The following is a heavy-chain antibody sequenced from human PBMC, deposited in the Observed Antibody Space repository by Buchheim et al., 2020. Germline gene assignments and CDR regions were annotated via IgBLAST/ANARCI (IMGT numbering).Heavy chain of an antibody. J-gene: IGHJ5*02. D-gene: IGHD4-17*01. CDR1: GGSISSGGYS. CDR2: IYHSGST. CDR3: ARETNSESGDRRWFDP. V-gene: IGHV4-30-2*01. Sequence: QLQLQESGSGLVKPSQTLSLTCAVSGGSISSGGYSWSWIRQPPGKGLEWIGYIYHSGSTYYNPSLKSRVTISVDRSKKQFSLKLSTVTAADTAVYYCARETNSESGDRRWFDPWGQGTL.